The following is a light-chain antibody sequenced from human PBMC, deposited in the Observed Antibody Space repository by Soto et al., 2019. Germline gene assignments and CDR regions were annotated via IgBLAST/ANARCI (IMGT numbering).Light chain of an antibody. Sequence: QSVLTQPASVSGSPGQSITISCTGTSSDVGGYNYVSWYQQHPGKAPKLMIYEVSNQPSGVSNRFSGSKSGNTASLTISGLQAEDEADYYCSSYTSSSTLAFVFGTGTKVTVL. J-gene: IGLJ1*01. V-gene: IGLV2-14*01. CDR3: SSYTSSSTLAFV. CDR2: EVS. CDR1: SSDVGGYNY.